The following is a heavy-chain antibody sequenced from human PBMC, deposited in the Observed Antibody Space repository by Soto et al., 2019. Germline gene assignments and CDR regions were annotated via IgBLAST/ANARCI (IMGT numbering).Heavy chain of an antibody. J-gene: IGHJ6*02. V-gene: IGHV1-2*02. D-gene: IGHD2-2*02. CDR2: INPNSGGT. Sequence: ASVKVSCKASGYTFSGYYIHWLRQAPGQGLAWMGWINPNSGGTNYAQKFQGRVTVTRDTPTSTAYMELSRLTSDDTAVYYCARSLTEGYCTITGCYTRPLYGMDVWGQGTAVTVSS. CDR3: ARSLTEGYCTITGCYTRPLYGMDV. CDR1: GYTFSGYY.